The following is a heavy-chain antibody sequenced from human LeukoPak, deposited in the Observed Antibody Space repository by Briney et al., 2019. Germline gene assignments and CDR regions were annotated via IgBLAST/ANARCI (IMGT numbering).Heavy chain of an antibody. V-gene: IGHV1-18*01. CDR2: VSVYNGNT. CDR1: GHPFYKYG. D-gene: IGHD3-16*01. CDR3: AGNYEGQGVVAAH. J-gene: IGHJ4*02. Sequence: ASVKVSCKVSGHPFYKYGINWVRQAPGQGLEWLGWVSVYNGNTNNVQTLQGRLTTTTDVSTSTAYMELRSLRSDDTAVYYCAGNYEGQGVVAAHWGQGTLVTVSS.